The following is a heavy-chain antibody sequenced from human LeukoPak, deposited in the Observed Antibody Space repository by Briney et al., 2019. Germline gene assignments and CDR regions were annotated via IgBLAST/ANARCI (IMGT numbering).Heavy chain of an antibody. J-gene: IGHJ6*02. Sequence: GGSLRLSCAASGFTFSSYAMSWVRQAPGKGLEWVSTISGSGGSTYYADSVKGRFTISRDNSKNTLYLQMNSLRAEDTAVYYCANRVMDTDYYYYYGMDVWGQGTTVTVSS. CDR1: GFTFSSYA. D-gene: IGHD2-8*01. CDR2: ISGSGGST. V-gene: IGHV3-23*01. CDR3: ANRVMDTDYYYYYGMDV.